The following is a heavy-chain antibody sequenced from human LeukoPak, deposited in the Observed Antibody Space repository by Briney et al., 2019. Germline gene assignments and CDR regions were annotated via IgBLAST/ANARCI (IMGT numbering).Heavy chain of an antibody. V-gene: IGHV3-23*01. J-gene: IGHJ4*02. Sequence: PRGSLRLSCAASGFTFISYAISWVRQAPGKGLEWVSGISGSGASTFYADSVKGRFTISRDNSKNTLYLQVNSLRADDTAVYYCAKGGAITGTTYFDYWGQGTLVTVSS. CDR2: ISGSGAST. D-gene: IGHD1-7*01. CDR1: GFTFISYA. CDR3: AKGGAITGTTYFDY.